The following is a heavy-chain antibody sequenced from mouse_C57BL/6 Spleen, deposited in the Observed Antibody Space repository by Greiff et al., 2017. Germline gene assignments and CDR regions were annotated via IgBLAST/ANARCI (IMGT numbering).Heavy chain of an antibody. D-gene: IGHD2-5*01. CDR1: GYAFSSSW. V-gene: IGHV1-82*01. J-gene: IGHJ1*03. Sequence: QVQLQQSGPELVKPGASVKISCKASGYAFSSSWMNWVKQRPGKGLEWIGRIYPGDGDTNYNGKFKGKATLTADKSSSTAYMQLSSLTSEDSAVYFCARTYYSNPWYCDVWGTGTTVTVSS. CDR3: ARTYYSNPWYCDV. CDR2: IYPGDGDT.